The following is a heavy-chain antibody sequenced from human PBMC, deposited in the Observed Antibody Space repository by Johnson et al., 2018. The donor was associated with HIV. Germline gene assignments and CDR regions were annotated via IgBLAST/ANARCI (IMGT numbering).Heavy chain of an antibody. J-gene: IGHJ3*02. CDR2: ISYDGSNT. V-gene: IGHV3-30-3*01. Sequence: QVQLVESGGGVVQPGGSLRLSCAASGFTFSSYAMHWVRQAPGKGLEWVAVISYDGSNTYYADSVKGRFTISRDNSKNTLYLQMNSLRAEDTAVYYCARDNLRQLDAFDIWGQGTMVTVSS. CDR1: GFTFSSYA. D-gene: IGHD3-16*01. CDR3: ARDNLRQLDAFDI.